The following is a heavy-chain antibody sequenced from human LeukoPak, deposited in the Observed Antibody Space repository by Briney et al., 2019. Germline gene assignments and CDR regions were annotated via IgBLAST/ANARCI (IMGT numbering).Heavy chain of an antibody. CDR1: GFTFSSYA. V-gene: IGHV3-53*01. CDR3: ARGGSVVVTAD. J-gene: IGHJ4*02. CDR2: LYSGGNT. D-gene: IGHD2-21*02. Sequence: GGSLRLSCAASGFTFSSYAMSWVRQAPGKGLEWVSVLYSGGNTYYADSVKGRFTISRDISKNTVHLQMNSLRTEDTAVYYCARGGSVVVTADWGQGTLVIVSS.